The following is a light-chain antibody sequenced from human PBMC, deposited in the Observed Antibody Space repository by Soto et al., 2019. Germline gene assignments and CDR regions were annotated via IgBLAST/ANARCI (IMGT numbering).Light chain of an antibody. V-gene: IGLV2-14*01. CDR1: SSDIGAYGY. CDR2: EVN. CDR3: FSFKTTSTHV. J-gene: IGLJ1*01. Sequence: QSALTQPASLSGSPGQSITISCTGTSSDIGAYGYVSWFQQHPGKAPKLMISEVNNRPSGVSNRFSGSKSGNTAYLTISGLQVEDEAAYFCFSFKTTSTHVFGTGTKVTVL.